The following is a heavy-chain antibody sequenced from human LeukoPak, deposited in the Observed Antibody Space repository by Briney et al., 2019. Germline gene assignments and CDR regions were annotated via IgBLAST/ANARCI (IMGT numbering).Heavy chain of an antibody. D-gene: IGHD5-12*01. Sequence: SETLSLTCTVSGGSISSYYWSWLRQPAGKGLEWIGRIYTSGSTNYNPSLKSRVTMSVDTSKNQFSLKLSSVTAADTAVYYCARDLPRWLRVDAFGIWGQGTMVTVSS. V-gene: IGHV4-4*07. CDR3: ARDLPRWLRVDAFGI. CDR2: IYTSGST. J-gene: IGHJ3*02. CDR1: GGSISSYY.